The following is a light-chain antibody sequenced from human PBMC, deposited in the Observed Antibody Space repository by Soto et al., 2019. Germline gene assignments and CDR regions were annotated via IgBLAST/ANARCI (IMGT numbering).Light chain of an antibody. CDR1: QGISSY. Sequence: AIRMTQSSSSLSASTGDRVTITCRASQGISSYLAWYQQKPGKAPKLLIYAASTLQSGVPSRFSGSGSGTDFTLTISCLQSEDFATYYCQQYYSYPPTFAQGPKVDIK. J-gene: IGKJ1*01. CDR2: AAS. V-gene: IGKV1-8*01. CDR3: QQYYSYPPT.